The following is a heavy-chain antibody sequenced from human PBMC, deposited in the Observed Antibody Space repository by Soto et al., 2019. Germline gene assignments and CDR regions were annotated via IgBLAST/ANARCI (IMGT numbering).Heavy chain of an antibody. V-gene: IGHV3-33*01. CDR3: ATDAAVARPNY. CDR1: GFTFSNYG. J-gene: IGHJ4*02. D-gene: IGHD2-15*01. Sequence: HPGGSLRLSCAASGFTFSNYGFHWVRQAPGKGLEWVADIWYHGRNEYYADSVKGRSTISRDNSKNTVYLQLNSLRAEDTAVYYCATDAAVARPNYWGQGTLVNVS. CDR2: IWYHGRNE.